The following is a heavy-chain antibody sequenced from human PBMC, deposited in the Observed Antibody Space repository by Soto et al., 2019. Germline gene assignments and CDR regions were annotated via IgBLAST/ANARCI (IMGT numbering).Heavy chain of an antibody. Sequence: PSETLSLTCTVSGDSIISSTYYWGWIRQPPGKGLEWIGSIYYSGTAYYNPSLKSRVTISVDTSKNQFSLRLTSVTAADATVYYFARNSPYPGRYGHFDSWGQGTLVTVSS. CDR3: ARNSPYPGRYGHFDS. D-gene: IGHD4-17*01. V-gene: IGHV4-39*01. CDR2: IYYSGTA. CDR1: GDSIISSTYY. J-gene: IGHJ4*02.